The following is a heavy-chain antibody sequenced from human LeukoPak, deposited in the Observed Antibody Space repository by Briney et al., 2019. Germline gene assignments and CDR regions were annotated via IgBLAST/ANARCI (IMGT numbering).Heavy chain of an antibody. Sequence: PGGSLRLSCAASGFTFSDYWMHWVRQAPGKGLVWVSRINSDGSSTRYADSVKGRFTISRDNAKNSLYLQMNSLRAEDTAVYYCARAPVTSDYWGQGTLVTVSS. D-gene: IGHD4-17*01. CDR2: INSDGSST. CDR3: ARAPVTSDY. J-gene: IGHJ4*02. CDR1: GFTFSDYW. V-gene: IGHV3-74*01.